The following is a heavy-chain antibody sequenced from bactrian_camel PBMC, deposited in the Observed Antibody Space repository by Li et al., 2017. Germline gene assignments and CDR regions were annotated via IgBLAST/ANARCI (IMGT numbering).Heavy chain of an antibody. D-gene: IGHD1*01. Sequence: QVQLVESGGGSVQAGGSLRLSCAAPGYTYSRYCMGWFSQTPGKEREGVAVIDSDGYTSYSASLKGRFTISPDNAKNTLYLQLNSLKPEDTAMYYCAARSVCLDLLRAIPLSRWVGQGTQVTVS. CDR2: IDSDGYT. J-gene: IGHJ4*01. CDR1: GYTYSRYC. V-gene: IGHV3S26*01.